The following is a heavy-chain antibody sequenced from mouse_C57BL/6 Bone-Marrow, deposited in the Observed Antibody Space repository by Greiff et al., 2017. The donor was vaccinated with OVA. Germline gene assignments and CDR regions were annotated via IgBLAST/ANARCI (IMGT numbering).Heavy chain of an antibody. CDR2: ISDGGSYT. D-gene: IGHD6-2*01. CDR3: ARDRTLVHYAMDY. V-gene: IGHV5-4*01. Sequence: DVKLVESGGGLVKPGGSLKLSCAASGFTFSSYAMSWVRQTPEKRLAWVATISDGGSYTYYPDNVTGRFTISRDNAKNNLYLQMSHLKSEDTAMYYCARDRTLVHYAMDYWGQGTSVTVSS. J-gene: IGHJ4*01. CDR1: GFTFSSYA.